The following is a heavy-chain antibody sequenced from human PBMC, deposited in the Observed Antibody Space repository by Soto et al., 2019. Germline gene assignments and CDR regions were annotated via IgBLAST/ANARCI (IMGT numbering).Heavy chain of an antibody. J-gene: IGHJ4*02. CDR2: IWYDGSNK. CDR1: GFTFSSYG. V-gene: IGHV3-33*01. CDR3: ARDRRLYYDSSGYPHFDY. Sequence: PGGSLRLSCAASGFTFSSYGMHWVRQAPGKGLEWVAVIWYDGSNKYYADSVKGRFTISRDNSKNTLYLQTNSLRAEDTAVYYCARDRRLYYDSSGYPHFDYWGQGTLVTVSS. D-gene: IGHD3-22*01.